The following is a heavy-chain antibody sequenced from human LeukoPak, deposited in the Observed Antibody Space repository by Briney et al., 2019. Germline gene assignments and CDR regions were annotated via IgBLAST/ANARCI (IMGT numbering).Heavy chain of an antibody. CDR3: ARVSVGSSGYHADTFDI. Sequence: SQTLSLTCAISGDSVSSNSASWNWIRQYPSRGLEWLGRTYYRSKWYNDYAVSVKSRITINPDTSKNQFSLQLNSVTPEDTAVYYCARVSVGSSGYHADTFDIWGRGTMVTVSS. J-gene: IGHJ3*02. D-gene: IGHD3-22*01. CDR2: TYYRSKWYN. V-gene: IGHV6-1*01. CDR1: GDSVSSNSAS.